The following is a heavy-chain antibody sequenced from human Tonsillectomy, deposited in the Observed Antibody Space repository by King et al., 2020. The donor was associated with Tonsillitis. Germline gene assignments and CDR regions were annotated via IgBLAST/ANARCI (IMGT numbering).Heavy chain of an antibody. CDR3: AKDKGADYYDSGRDAFDI. V-gene: IGHV3-21*01. CDR1: GFTFSNFD. CDR2: ISSGGRYI. D-gene: IGHD3-22*01. J-gene: IGHJ3*02. Sequence: VQLVESGGGLVKPGGSLRLSCATSGFTFSNFDMNWVRQAPGKGLEWVSSISSGGRYIYYADSVKGRLTISRDKAWNSMFLRMESLRVDDTAVYYCAKDKGADYYDSGRDAFDIWGKGTTVIVSS.